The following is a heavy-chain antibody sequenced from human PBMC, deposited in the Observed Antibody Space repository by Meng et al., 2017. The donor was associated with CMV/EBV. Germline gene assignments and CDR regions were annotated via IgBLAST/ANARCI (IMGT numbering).Heavy chain of an antibody. J-gene: IGHJ4*02. V-gene: IGHV1-2*02. CDR1: GYTFTGYY. Sequence: ASVKVSCKASGYTFTGYYMHWVRQAPGQGLEWMGWINPNSGGTNYAQKFQGSVTITTDESTSTAYMELSSLRSEDTAVYYCAWGGVVPAANYFDYWGQGTLVTVSS. CDR2: INPNSGGT. CDR3: AWGGVVPAANYFDY. D-gene: IGHD2-2*01.